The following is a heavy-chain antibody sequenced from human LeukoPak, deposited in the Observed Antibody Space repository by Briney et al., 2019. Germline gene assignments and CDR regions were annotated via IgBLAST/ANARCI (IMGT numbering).Heavy chain of an antibody. V-gene: IGHV4-38-2*02. CDR3: ARVRCSGGSCPYYYYYYYMDV. D-gene: IGHD2-15*01. CDR1: GYSISSGYY. CDR2: IYHSGST. Sequence: PSETLSLTCTVSGYSISSGYYWGWIRQPPGEGLEWIGSIYHSGSTYYNPSLKSRVTISIDTSKNQFSLKLRFVTAADTAVYYCARVRCSGGSCPYYYYYYYMDVWGKGTTVTVSS. J-gene: IGHJ6*03.